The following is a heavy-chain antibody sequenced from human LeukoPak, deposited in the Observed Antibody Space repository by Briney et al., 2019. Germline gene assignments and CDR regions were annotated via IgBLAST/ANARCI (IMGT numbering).Heavy chain of an antibody. D-gene: IGHD6-13*01. Sequence: ASVKVSCKASGYTFTGYYMHWVRQAPGQGLEWMGWINPNSGGTNYAQKFQGRVTMTRDTSISTAYMELSRLRSDDTAVYYRARDLSSSWYYFDYWGQGTLVTVSS. J-gene: IGHJ4*02. CDR1: GYTFTGYY. CDR3: ARDLSSSWYYFDY. CDR2: INPNSGGT. V-gene: IGHV1-2*02.